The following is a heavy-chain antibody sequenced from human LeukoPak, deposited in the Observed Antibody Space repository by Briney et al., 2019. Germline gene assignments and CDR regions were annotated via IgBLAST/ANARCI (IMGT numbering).Heavy chain of an antibody. CDR2: IRRDGNKK. CDR3: AKDRAMVRGEPDY. D-gene: IGHD3-10*01. V-gene: IGHV3-30*02. CDR1: GFIFSNYD. Sequence: PGGSLRLSCAASGFIFSNYDMHWVRQAPGKGLEWVTFIRRDGNKKYYADSVKGRFTVCRDNSKNTLYLQMNSLRPEDTAFYYCAKDRAMVRGEPDYWGQGILVTVSS. J-gene: IGHJ4*02.